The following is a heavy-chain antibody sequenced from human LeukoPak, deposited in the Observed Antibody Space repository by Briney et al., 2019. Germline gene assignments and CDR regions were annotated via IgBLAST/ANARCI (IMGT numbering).Heavy chain of an antibody. D-gene: IGHD3-22*01. CDR3: AKDLGVPDSSGYDPGAFDI. V-gene: IGHV3-23*01. Sequence: PGGSLRLSCAASGFIFGRDSMNWVRQAPGKGLEWVSAISGSGGSTYYADSVKGRFTISRDNSKNTLYLQMNSLRAEDTAVYYCAKDLGVPDSSGYDPGAFDIWGQGTMVTVSS. CDR2: ISGSGGST. CDR1: GFIFGRDS. J-gene: IGHJ3*02.